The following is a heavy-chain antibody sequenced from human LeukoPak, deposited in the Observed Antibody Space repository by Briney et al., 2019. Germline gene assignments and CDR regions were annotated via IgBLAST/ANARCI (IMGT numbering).Heavy chain of an antibody. D-gene: IGHD6-13*01. CDR1: GFTFSSYW. Sequence: GGSLRLSCAASGFTFSSYWMYWVRQAPGKGLEWVAVISYDGSNKYYADSVKGRFTISRDNSKNTLYLQMNSLRAEDTAVYYCARGSGAAVDYWGQGTLVTVSS. CDR2: ISYDGSNK. V-gene: IGHV3-30-3*01. J-gene: IGHJ4*02. CDR3: ARGSGAAVDY.